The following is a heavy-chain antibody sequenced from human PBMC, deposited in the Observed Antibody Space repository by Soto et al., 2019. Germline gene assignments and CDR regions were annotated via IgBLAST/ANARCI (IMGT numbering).Heavy chain of an antibody. V-gene: IGHV1-3*01. Sequence: QVQLVQSGAEVRRPGASVKVSCKTSGYTFTTYTLHWVRQAVGQSLEWMGWVNAGNGDTRYSQKFQGRVTITRDTSASTAYMDLSSLRSEDTAVYYCVRYGGSNPLDWGQGTLVTVSS. CDR3: VRYGGSNPLD. CDR1: GYTFTTYT. D-gene: IGHD1-26*01. J-gene: IGHJ4*02. CDR2: VNAGNGDT.